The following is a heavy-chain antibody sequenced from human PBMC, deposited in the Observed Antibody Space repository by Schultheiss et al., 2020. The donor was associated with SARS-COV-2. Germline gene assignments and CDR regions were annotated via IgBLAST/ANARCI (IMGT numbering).Heavy chain of an antibody. Sequence: SQTLSLTCTVSGGSISSSSYYWSWIRQPAGKGLEWIGRRYSTGHTNYNPSLKSRVSISIDTSKNQFSLELNSVTAADTAVYYCAREAFYHMDLWGRGTTVTVSS. CDR2: RYSTGHT. CDR3: AREAFYHMDL. CDR1: GGSISSSSYY. V-gene: IGHV4-61*02. J-gene: IGHJ6*03.